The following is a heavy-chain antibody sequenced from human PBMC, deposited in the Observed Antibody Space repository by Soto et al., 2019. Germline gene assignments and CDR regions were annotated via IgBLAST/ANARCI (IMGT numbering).Heavy chain of an antibody. Sequence: EVQLLESGGGLVQPGGSLRLSCAASGFTFSSYAMSWVRQAPGKGLEWVSAISGSGGSTYYADSVKGRFTIARDNSKNTLYLQMNSLRAEDTAVYYCAKDLGLLLSAFDIWGQGTMVTVSS. V-gene: IGHV3-23*01. CDR2: ISGSGGST. CDR1: GFTFSSYA. J-gene: IGHJ3*02. CDR3: AKDLGLLLSAFDI. D-gene: IGHD2-15*01.